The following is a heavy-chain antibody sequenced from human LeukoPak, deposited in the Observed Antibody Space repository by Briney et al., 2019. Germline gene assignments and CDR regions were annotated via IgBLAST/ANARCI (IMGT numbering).Heavy chain of an antibody. J-gene: IGHJ3*02. CDR2: INHSGST. CDR1: GGSFSGYY. Sequence: SETLSLTCAVYGGSFSGYYWSWIRQPPGKGLEWIGEINHSGSTNYNPSLKSRVTISVDTSKNQFSLKLSSVTAADTAVYYCARVFVDYITGTTNDAFDIWRQGTMVTVSS. CDR3: ARVFVDYITGTTNDAFDI. D-gene: IGHD1-7*01. V-gene: IGHV4-34*01.